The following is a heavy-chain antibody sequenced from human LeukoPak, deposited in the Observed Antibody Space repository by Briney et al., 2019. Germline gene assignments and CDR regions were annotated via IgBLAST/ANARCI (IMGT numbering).Heavy chain of an antibody. CDR1: GFTFSSYW. J-gene: IGHJ5*02. Sequence: GGSLRLSCAASGFTFSSYWMHWVRQAPGKGLVWVSRIKSDGSITSHADSVKGRLTISRDNAKNTLYLQMNSLRAEDTGVYYCARDGSSWSNWLDPWGQGTLVTVSS. D-gene: IGHD6-13*01. V-gene: IGHV3-74*01. CDR3: ARDGSSWSNWLDP. CDR2: IKSDGSIT.